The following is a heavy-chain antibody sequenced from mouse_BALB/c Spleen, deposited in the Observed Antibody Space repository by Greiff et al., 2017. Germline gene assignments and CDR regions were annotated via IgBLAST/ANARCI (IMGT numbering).Heavy chain of an antibody. D-gene: IGHD1-1*01. Sequence: VQLQQSGPGLVKPSQSLSLTCSVTGYSITSGYYWHWIRQFPGNKLEWMGYISYDGSNNYNPSLKNRISITRDTSKNQFFLKLNSVTTEDTATYYCARALITTVGVDYWGQGTTLTVSS. CDR3: ARALITTVGVDY. J-gene: IGHJ2*01. CDR2: ISYDGSN. V-gene: IGHV3-6*02. CDR1: GYSITSGYY.